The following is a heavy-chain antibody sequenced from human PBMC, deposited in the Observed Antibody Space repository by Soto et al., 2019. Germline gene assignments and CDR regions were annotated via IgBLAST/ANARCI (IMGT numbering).Heavy chain of an antibody. V-gene: IGHV3-23*03. Sequence: PGGSPRLSCAASGVPFSNLAMVWVRQTPAKRLEWVAIISADGSATGYLDSVKGRFSISRDNSRNLLFLQMNSLRPDDTAIYYYASASTPTEYWGQGTQLTVSS. D-gene: IGHD4-17*01. J-gene: IGHJ4*02. CDR3: ASASTPTEY. CDR2: ISADGSAT. CDR1: GVPFSNLA.